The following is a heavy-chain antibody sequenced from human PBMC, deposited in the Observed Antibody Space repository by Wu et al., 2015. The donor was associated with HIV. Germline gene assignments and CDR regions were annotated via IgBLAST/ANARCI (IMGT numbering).Heavy chain of an antibody. V-gene: IGHV1-18*04. D-gene: IGHD2-2*01. CDR2: ISGSGIHT. J-gene: IGHJ6*02. CDR1: DDTLDTNG. CDR3: ARGGNIRYARMDV. Sequence: QDQLVQSGGEVKKPGASVKVSCKASDDTLDTNGISWVRQAPGQGLEWMGWISGSGIHTNYAQNFQARVTMTTDTSTTTAYMELRSLTPDDTAVYYCARGGNIRYARMDVWGQGITVTVSS.